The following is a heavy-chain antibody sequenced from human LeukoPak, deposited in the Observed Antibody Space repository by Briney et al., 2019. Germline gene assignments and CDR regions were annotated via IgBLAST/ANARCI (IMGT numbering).Heavy chain of an antibody. J-gene: IGHJ3*02. CDR2: ISSSSTYI. V-gene: IGHV3-21*01. Sequence: GGSLRLSCAASTFTLSSYTMNWVRQAPGKGLEWVSSISSSSTYINYADSVKGRFTIPRDNAKNSMALQMNSLRAEDTAVYYCARVRFAGPQAFDIWGQGTMVTVAS. CDR1: TFTLSSYT. CDR3: ARVRFAGPQAFDI. D-gene: IGHD4/OR15-4a*01.